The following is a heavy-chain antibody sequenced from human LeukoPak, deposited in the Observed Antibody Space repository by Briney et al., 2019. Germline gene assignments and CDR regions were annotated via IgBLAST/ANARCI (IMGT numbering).Heavy chain of an antibody. CDR2: ISWNSGSI. CDR1: GFTFDDYA. D-gene: IGHD3/OR15-3a*01. V-gene: IGHV3-9*01. Sequence: GGSLRLSCAASGFTFDDYAMHWVRQAPGEGLEWVSGISWNSGSIGYADSVKGRFTISRDNAKNSLYLQVNSLRAEDTAVYYCARADIWKYVPDRWGQGTLVTVSS. J-gene: IGHJ5*02. CDR3: ARADIWKYVPDR.